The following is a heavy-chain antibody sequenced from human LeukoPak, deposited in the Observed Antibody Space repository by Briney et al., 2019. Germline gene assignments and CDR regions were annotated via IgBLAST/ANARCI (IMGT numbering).Heavy chain of an antibody. CDR1: GYTFTSYD. CDR3: ARVSADFWSGYTFDY. Sequence: ASVKASCKASGYTFTSYDINWVRQATGQGLEWMGWMGPNSGNTGYAQKFQGRVTMTRNTSISTAYMELSSLRSEDTAVYYCARVSADFWSGYTFDYWGQGTLVTVSS. J-gene: IGHJ4*02. V-gene: IGHV1-8*01. CDR2: MGPNSGNT. D-gene: IGHD3-3*01.